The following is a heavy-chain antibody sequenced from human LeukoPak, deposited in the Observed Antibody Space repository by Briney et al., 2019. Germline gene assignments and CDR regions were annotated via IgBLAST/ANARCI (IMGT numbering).Heavy chain of an antibody. D-gene: IGHD6-19*01. V-gene: IGHV4-59*01. Sequence: PSETLSPTCTVSGGSISSYYWSWIRQPPGKGLEWIGFAYYSGSTDYNPSLKSRVTISVDTSKNQFSLRLSSVTAADTAVYYCARVPTTIGWYYFDYWGQGTLVTVSS. CDR2: AYYSGST. CDR1: GGSISSYY. J-gene: IGHJ4*02. CDR3: ARVPTTIGWYYFDY.